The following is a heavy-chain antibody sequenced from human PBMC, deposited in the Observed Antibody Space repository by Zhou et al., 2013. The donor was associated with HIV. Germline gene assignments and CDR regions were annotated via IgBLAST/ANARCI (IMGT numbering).Heavy chain of an antibody. CDR1: GYTFMNYD. V-gene: IGHV1-8*01. CDR3: ARHRRYGDNSYSFDI. CDR2: MNPRSGNT. J-gene: IGHJ3*02. D-gene: IGHD4-17*01. Sequence: QVQVVQSGAEVKKPGASVKVSCKASGYTFMNYDINWVRQATGQGLEWMGWMNPRSGNTGYAQKFQGRVTVTRNTSINTAYMELSSLRSEDTAVYYCARHRRYGDNSYSFDIWAKGQWSPSLQ.